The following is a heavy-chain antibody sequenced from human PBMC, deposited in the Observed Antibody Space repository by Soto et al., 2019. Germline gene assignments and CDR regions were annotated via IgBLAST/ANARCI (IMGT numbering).Heavy chain of an antibody. CDR1: GGSFSGYY. Sequence: PSETLSLTCAVYGGSFSGYYWSWIRQPPGKGLEWIGEINHSGSTNYNPSLNSRVTISVDTSKNHFSLKLRSVTAADTAVYYCARMNSSGVGGNAFDIWGQAKMVT. CDR3: ARMNSSGVGGNAFDI. J-gene: IGHJ3*02. CDR2: INHSGST. D-gene: IGHD6-19*01. V-gene: IGHV4-34*01.